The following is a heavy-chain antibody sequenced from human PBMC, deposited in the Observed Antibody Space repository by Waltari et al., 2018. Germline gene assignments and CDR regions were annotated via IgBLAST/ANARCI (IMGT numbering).Heavy chain of an antibody. V-gene: IGHV2-26*01. CDR1: GFSLSNARMG. Sequence: QVTLKESGPVLVQPTETLTLTCTVSGFSLSNARMGVSWIRQPPGKALEWLAHIFSNDEKSYRTSLKSSLTIPQAPSKSQVVLTMTNMDPVDTATYYCARIPHCSGGSCYWYYYYYGMDVWGQGTTVTVSS. CDR2: IFSNDEK. D-gene: IGHD2-15*01. J-gene: IGHJ6*02. CDR3: ARIPHCSGGSCYWYYYYYGMDV.